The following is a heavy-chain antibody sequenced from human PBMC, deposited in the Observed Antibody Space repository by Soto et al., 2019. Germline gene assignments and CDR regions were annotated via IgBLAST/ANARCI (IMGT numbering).Heavy chain of an antibody. V-gene: IGHV1-24*01. CDR2: FDPEDGET. D-gene: IGHD2-2*01. CDR1: GYSKTVFS. CDR3: ATVGYCSSSSCSPYYFDY. Sequence: SLKGARKVSGYSKTVFSVDCVRQANGKGLEWMGGFDPEDGETIYAQKFQGRVTMTEDTSTDTAYMELSSLRSEDTAVYYCATVGYCSSSSCSPYYFDYWGQATLVTVSS. J-gene: IGHJ4*02.